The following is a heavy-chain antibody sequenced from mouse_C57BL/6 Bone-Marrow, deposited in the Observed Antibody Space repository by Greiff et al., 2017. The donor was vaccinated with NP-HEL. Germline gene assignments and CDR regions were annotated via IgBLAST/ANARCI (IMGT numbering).Heavy chain of an antibody. V-gene: IGHV6-6*01. CDR2: IRNKANNHAT. CDR3: TRDEGLRREKFAY. J-gene: IGHJ3*01. Sequence: EVKLMESGGGLVQPGGSMKLSCAASGFTFSDAWMDWVRQSPEKGLEWVAEIRNKANNHATYYAESVKGRFTISRDDSKSSVYLQMNSLRAEDTGIYYCTRDEGLRREKFAYWGQGTLVTVSA. CDR1: GFTFSDAW. D-gene: IGHD2-4*01.